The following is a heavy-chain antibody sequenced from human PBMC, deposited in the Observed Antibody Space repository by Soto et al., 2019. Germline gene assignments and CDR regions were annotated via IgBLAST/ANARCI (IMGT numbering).Heavy chain of an antibody. Sequence: SQTLSLTCAISGDSVSSNSAAWNWIRQSPSRGLEWLGRAYYRSQWYYDSAVSVRSRITVIPDTSKNQFSLQLNSVTPDDTAVYYCARVGTTGFYYYGMDVWGQGTTVTVSS. V-gene: IGHV6-1*01. CDR3: ARVGTTGFYYYGMDV. CDR2: AYYRSQWYY. CDR1: GDSVSSNSAA. J-gene: IGHJ6*02. D-gene: IGHD1-7*01.